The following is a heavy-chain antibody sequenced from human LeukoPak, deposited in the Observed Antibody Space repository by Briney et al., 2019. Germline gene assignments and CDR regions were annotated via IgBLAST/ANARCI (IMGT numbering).Heavy chain of an antibody. CDR1: GYTFTSNG. CDR3: ARVEDIVVVVAATAFDY. CDR2: ISAYNGNT. V-gene: IGHV1-18*01. Sequence: ASVKVSCKASGYTFTSNGISWVRQAPGQGLEWMGWISAYNGNTNYAQKLQGRVTMTTDTSTSTAYMELRSLRSDDTAVYYCARVEDIVVVVAATAFDYWGQGTLVTVSS. D-gene: IGHD2-15*01. J-gene: IGHJ4*02.